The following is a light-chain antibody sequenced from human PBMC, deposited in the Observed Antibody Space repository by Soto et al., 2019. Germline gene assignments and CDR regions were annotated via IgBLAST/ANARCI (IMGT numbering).Light chain of an antibody. V-gene: IGLV2-14*01. CDR3: SSYTSSSTVV. Sequence: QSVLTQPASVSGSPGQSITISCTGTSSDVGGYNYVSWYQQHPGKAPKLMIYEVSNRPSGVSNRFSGSKSGNTASLTISGLQAEDEAYYYCSSYTSSSTVVFGGGTKLTGL. CDR1: SSDVGGYNY. J-gene: IGLJ2*01. CDR2: EVS.